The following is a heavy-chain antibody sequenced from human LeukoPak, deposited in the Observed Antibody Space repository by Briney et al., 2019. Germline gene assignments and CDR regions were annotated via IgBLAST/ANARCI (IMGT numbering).Heavy chain of an antibody. Sequence: SQTLSLTCAVSGGSISSGGYSWSWIRQPPGKGLEWIGYIYHSGSTYYNPSLKSRVTISVDRSKNQFSLKLSSVTAADTAVYYCARGYYDSSGFDYWGQGTLVTASS. V-gene: IGHV4-30-2*01. J-gene: IGHJ4*02. D-gene: IGHD3-22*01. CDR2: IYHSGST. CDR1: GGSISSGGYS. CDR3: ARGYYDSSGFDY.